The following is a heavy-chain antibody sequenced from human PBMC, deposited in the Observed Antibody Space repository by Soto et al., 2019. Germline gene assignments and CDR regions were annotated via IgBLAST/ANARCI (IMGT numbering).Heavy chain of an antibody. CDR1: GFTFSSYG. V-gene: IGHV3-30*18. J-gene: IGHJ4*02. CDR2: ISYDGSNK. CDR3: AKEYCSGGSCYSWGDY. Sequence: PGWSLRLSCAASGFTFSSYGMHWVRQAPGKGLEWVAVISYDGSNKYYADSVKGRFTISRDNSKNTLYLQMNSLRAEDTAVYYCAKEYCSGGSCYSWGDYWGQGTLVTVSS. D-gene: IGHD2-15*01.